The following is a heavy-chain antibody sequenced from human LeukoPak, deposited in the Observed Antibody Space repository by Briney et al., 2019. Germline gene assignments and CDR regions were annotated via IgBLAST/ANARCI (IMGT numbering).Heavy chain of an antibody. V-gene: IGHV1-2*02. CDR1: GYTFTGYY. CDR3: ARGQRTTIFGVVKGAFDI. D-gene: IGHD3-3*01. Sequence: GASVKVSCKASGYTFTGYYMHWVRQAPGQGLEWMGWINPNSGGTNYAQKFQGRVTMTRDTSISTAYMELSRLRSDDTAVYYCARGQRTTIFGVVKGAFDIWGQGTMVTVSS. CDR2: INPNSGGT. J-gene: IGHJ3*02.